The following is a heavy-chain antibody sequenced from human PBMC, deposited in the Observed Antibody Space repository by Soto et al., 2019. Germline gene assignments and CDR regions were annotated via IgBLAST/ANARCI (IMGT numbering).Heavy chain of an antibody. V-gene: IGHV4-31*02. CDR1: GASTVSHYH. CDR3: ALALGPTTGLDY. Sequence: SETLSLTCSVSGASTVSHYHWTWSRQPPGKGLEWMGYIFNSGTTFYNPSLTSRLSISMDTSGNHFSLELRSVTAADTAVYYCALALGPTTGLDYWGQGTLVTVSS. CDR2: IFNSGTT. J-gene: IGHJ4*02. D-gene: IGHD1-26*01.